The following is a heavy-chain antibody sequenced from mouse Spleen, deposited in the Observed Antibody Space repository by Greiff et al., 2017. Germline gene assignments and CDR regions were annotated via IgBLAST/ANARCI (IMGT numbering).Heavy chain of an antibody. V-gene: IGHV5-9-1*02. J-gene: IGHJ2*01. D-gene: IGHD1-1*01. CDR2: ISSGGDYI. Sequence: EVMLVESGEGLVKPGGSLKLSCAASGFTFSSYAMSWVRQTPEKRLEWVAYISSGGDYIYYADTVKGRFTISRDNARNTLYLQMSSLKSEDTAMYYCTRDQYYGSRGYFDYWGQGTTLTVSS. CDR3: TRDQYYGSRGYFDY. CDR1: GFTFSSYA.